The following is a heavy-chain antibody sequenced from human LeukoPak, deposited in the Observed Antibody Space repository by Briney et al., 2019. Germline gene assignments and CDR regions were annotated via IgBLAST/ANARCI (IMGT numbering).Heavy chain of an antibody. CDR3: ARVLAVAGTLHTFDI. CDR2: TYYRSKRNN. D-gene: IGHD6-19*01. Sequence: SQTLSLTCAISGDSVSSNSAAWNWIRQSPSRGLEWLGRTYYRSKRNNDYAVSVKSRITINPDTSKNQFSLQLNSVTPEDTAVYYCARVLAVAGTLHTFDIWGQGTMVTVSS. J-gene: IGHJ3*02. CDR1: GDSVSSNSAA. V-gene: IGHV6-1*01.